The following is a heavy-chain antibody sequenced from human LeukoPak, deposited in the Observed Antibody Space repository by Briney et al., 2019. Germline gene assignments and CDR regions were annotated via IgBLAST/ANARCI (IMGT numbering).Heavy chain of an antibody. Sequence: GGSLRLSCAASGFTVSSSYMTWVRQAPGKGLEWVSAISNNGGYTYYADSVQGRFTISRDNSKSTLCLQMNSLRAEDTAVYYCAKQLGYCSDGSCYFPYWGQGTLVTVSS. CDR3: AKQLGYCSDGSCYFPY. CDR2: ISNNGGYT. D-gene: IGHD2-15*01. V-gene: IGHV3-23*01. CDR1: GFTVSSSY. J-gene: IGHJ4*02.